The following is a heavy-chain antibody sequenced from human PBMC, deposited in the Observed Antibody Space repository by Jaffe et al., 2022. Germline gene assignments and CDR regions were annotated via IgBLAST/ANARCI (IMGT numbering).Heavy chain of an antibody. J-gene: IGHJ4*02. CDR2: IYHSGST. V-gene: IGHV4-38-2*01. Sequence: QVQLQESGPGLVKPSETLSLTCAVSGYSISSGYYWGWIRQPPGKGLEWIGSIYHSGSTYYNPSLKSRVTISVDTSKNQFSLKLSSVTAADTAVYYCARQIDLFLLDYYDSSGYLDYWGQGTLVTVSS. CDR1: GYSISSGYY. D-gene: IGHD3-22*01. CDR3: ARQIDLFLLDYYDSSGYLDY.